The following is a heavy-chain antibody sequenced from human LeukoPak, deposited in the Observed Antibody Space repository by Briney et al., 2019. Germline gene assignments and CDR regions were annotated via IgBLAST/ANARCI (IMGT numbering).Heavy chain of an antibody. CDR2: INPNSGGT. D-gene: IGHD4-17*01. Sequence: ASVKVSCKAPGYTFTGYFMHWVRQAPGQGLEWMGWINPNSGGTDSAQKFQGRVTMTRDTSISTVYMELSSLRSDDTAVYYCARDNGDYWFDYWGQGTLVTVSP. V-gene: IGHV1-2*02. J-gene: IGHJ4*02. CDR3: ARDNGDYWFDY. CDR1: GYTFTGYF.